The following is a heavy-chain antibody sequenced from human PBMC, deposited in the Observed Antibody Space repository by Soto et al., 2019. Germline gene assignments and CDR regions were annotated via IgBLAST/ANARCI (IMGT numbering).Heavy chain of an antibody. CDR1: GDTFSNYA. Sequence: QVQLVQSGAEVKKPGSSVKVSCQASGDTFSNYAISWVRQAPGHGLEWMGGIIPIFGITNYAQKFQGRVTISADESTSTDYMELSSLRPDDTAVYYCARGEYQYGSGGNPTQSYFDYWGQGTMVTVSS. J-gene: IGHJ4*02. D-gene: IGHD2-15*01. CDR3: ARGEYQYGSGGNPTQSYFDY. CDR2: IIPIFGIT. V-gene: IGHV1-69*01.